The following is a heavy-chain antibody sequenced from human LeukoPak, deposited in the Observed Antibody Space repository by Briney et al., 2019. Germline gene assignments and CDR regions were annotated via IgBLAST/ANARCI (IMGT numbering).Heavy chain of an antibody. Sequence: PSETLSLTCTVSGGSISSSSYYWGWIRQPPGKGLEWIGSIYYSESTYYNPSLKSRVTISVDTSKNQFSLKLSSVTAADTAVYYCARDVGIVVVRDAFDIWGQGTMVTVSS. CDR3: ARDVGIVVVRDAFDI. CDR2: IYYSEST. CDR1: GGSISSSSYY. V-gene: IGHV4-39*07. D-gene: IGHD3-22*01. J-gene: IGHJ3*02.